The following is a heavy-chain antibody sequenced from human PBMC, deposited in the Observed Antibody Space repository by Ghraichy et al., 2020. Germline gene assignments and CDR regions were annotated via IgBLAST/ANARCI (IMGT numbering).Heavy chain of an antibody. D-gene: IGHD2-2*01. CDR1: GFTSSDYY. Sequence: GGSLRLSCAASGFTSSDYYMSWIRQAPGKGLEWVPYIINSGRTIYYADPVTGRFTIPRDNAKISLYLQMNSLRAEDTAVYYCARGYCSNTSCLRGRYYYGMDVWGPGTTVTVSS. CDR3: ARGYCSNTSCLRGRYYYGMDV. V-gene: IGHV3-11*01. CDR2: IINSGRTI. J-gene: IGHJ6*02.